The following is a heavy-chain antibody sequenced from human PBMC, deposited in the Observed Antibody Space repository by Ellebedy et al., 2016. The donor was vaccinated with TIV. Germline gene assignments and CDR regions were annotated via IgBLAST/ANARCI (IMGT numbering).Heavy chain of an antibody. CDR2: ISGSGGST. Sequence: GESLKISXAASGFTFRTDAMTWVRQAPGKGLEWVSAISGSGGSTYYADSVKGRFIISRDNSKNMLFLQMNSLRAEDTAVYYCAKSVGIVGAKSYWYFELWGRGTLVTVSS. J-gene: IGHJ2*01. V-gene: IGHV3-23*01. D-gene: IGHD1-26*01. CDR1: GFTFRTDA. CDR3: AKSVGIVGAKSYWYFEL.